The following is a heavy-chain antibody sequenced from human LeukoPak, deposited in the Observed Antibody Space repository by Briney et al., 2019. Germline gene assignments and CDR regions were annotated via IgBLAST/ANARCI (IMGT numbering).Heavy chain of an antibody. D-gene: IGHD5-24*01. Sequence: GGSLRLSCAASGFTFSSYAMSWVRQAPGKGLEWVSSIKSTGSSTYYGDAVKGRFTISRDNSENAVYLQMHSLRAEDTALYYCAKDRREGYPRDSFDVWGQGTAVTASS. J-gene: IGHJ3*01. CDR2: IKSTGSST. CDR1: GFTFSSYA. CDR3: AKDRREGYPRDSFDV. V-gene: IGHV3-23*05.